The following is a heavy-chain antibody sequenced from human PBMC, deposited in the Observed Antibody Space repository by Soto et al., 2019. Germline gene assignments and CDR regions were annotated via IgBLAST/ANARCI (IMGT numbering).Heavy chain of an antibody. D-gene: IGHD3-3*01. Sequence: GSLRLSRAASGFTFSDYYMSWIRPAPGKGPDLVSYISSSGSTIYYADSVKGRFTISRDNAKNSLYLQMNSLRAEDTAVYYCARSIDYDFWSGPHGYYFDYWGQGTLVTVSS. CDR3: ARSIDYDFWSGPHGYYFDY. CDR1: GFTFSDYY. J-gene: IGHJ4*02. V-gene: IGHV3-11*01. CDR2: ISSSGSTI.